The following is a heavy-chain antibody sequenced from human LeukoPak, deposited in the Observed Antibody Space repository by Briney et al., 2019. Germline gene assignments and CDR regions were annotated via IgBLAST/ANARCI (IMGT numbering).Heavy chain of an antibody. D-gene: IGHD5-12*01. V-gene: IGHV4-59*01. J-gene: IGHJ6*03. CDR2: IYYCGST. Sequence: ETLSLTCTVSGGSISTYYWSWIRQPPGKGLEWIGYIYYCGSTNYNPSLKSRVTISVDTSKNQFSLKLSSVTAADTAVYYCASSGFRYYYYMDVWGKGTTDRASS. CDR1: GGSISTYY. CDR3: ASSGFRYYYYMDV.